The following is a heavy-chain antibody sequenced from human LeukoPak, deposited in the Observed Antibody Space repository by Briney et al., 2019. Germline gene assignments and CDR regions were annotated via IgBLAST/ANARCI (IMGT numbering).Heavy chain of an antibody. CDR1: GGSISSYY. CDR3: ARGLRLSSGWFGGYYFDY. CDR2: IYYSGST. D-gene: IGHD6-19*01. V-gene: IGHV4-59*01. Sequence: PSETLSLTCTVSGGSISSYYWSWIRQPPGKGLKWIGYIYYSGSTNYNPSLKSRVTISVDTSKNQFSLKLSSVTAVDTAVYYCARGLRLSSGWFGGYYFDYWGQGTLVTVSS. J-gene: IGHJ4*02.